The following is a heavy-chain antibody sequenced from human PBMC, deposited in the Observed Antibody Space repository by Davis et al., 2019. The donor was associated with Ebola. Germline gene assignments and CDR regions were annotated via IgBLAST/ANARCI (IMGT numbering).Heavy chain of an antibody. CDR2: INTDGAST. CDR1: GSTFSTHW. J-gene: IGHJ6*02. V-gene: IGHV3-74*01. D-gene: IGHD1-14*01. CDR3: ARLIRFPGIGTDV. Sequence: PGGSLRLSCAASGSTFSTHWMPWVRQTPGKGRGWVPRINTDGASTSYADSVKGRFTVSRDNANNTLFLQMYSLRAEDTAVYYCARLIRFPGIGTDVWGQGTTVIVSS.